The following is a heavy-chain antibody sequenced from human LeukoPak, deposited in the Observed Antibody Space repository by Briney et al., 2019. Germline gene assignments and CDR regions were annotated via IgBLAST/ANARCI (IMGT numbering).Heavy chain of an antibody. CDR3: ARVGGVTQTRAPYYYYYMDV. Sequence: TGGSLRLSCAASGFTFSSYAMSWVRQAPGKGLEWVSAISGSGGSTYYADSVKGRFTISRDNAKNSLYLQMNSLRAEDTAVYYCARVGGVTQTRAPYYYYYMDVWGKGTTVTVSS. D-gene: IGHD4-23*01. CDR2: ISGSGGST. V-gene: IGHV3-23*01. J-gene: IGHJ6*03. CDR1: GFTFSSYA.